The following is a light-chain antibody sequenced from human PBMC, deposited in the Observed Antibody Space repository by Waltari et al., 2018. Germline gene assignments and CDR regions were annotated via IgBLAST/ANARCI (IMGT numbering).Light chain of an antibody. J-gene: IGKJ1*01. CDR3: QKYGTLPAT. Sequence: SCRASQDISKYLAWYQQKPGQAPRLLIYDAASRATGIPDRFGGSGSGTDFSLTISRLEPEDSAVYYCQKYGTLPATFGQGTKVEIK. CDR2: DAA. CDR1: QDISKY. V-gene: IGKV3-20*01.